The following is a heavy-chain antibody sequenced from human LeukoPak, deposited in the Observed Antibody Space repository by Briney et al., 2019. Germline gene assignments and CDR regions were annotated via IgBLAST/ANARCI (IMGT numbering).Heavy chain of an antibody. D-gene: IGHD3-10*01. CDR1: GGSFSGYY. CDR2: INHSGST. V-gene: IGHV4-34*01. CDR3: ARPFGNYYGSGSYNHYGMDV. Sequence: SETLSLTCAVYGGSFSGYYWSWLRQPPGKGLEWIGEINHSGSTNYNPSLKSRVTISVDTSKNQFSLKLSSVTAADTAVYYCARPFGNYYGSGSYNHYGMDVWGKGTTVTVSS. J-gene: IGHJ6*04.